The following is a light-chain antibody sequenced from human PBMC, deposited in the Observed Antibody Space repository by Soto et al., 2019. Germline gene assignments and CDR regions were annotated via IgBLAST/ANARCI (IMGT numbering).Light chain of an antibody. Sequence: QSVLTQPPSVSGAPGQRVTISCTGSSSNIGAGYDVHWCQHRPGTAPKLLIFGNSNRPSGVPVPDRFSGSKSGTSASLAITGLQAEDEGDYYCHFYYSTLDARYVFGTWTNVT. V-gene: IGLV1-40*01. J-gene: IGLJ1*01. CDR3: HFYYSTLDARYV. CDR2: GNS. CDR1: SSNIGAGYD.